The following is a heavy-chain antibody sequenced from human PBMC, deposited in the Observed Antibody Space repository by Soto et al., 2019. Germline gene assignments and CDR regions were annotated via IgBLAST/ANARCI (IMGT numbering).Heavy chain of an antibody. CDR1: GGTFSTYA. V-gene: IGHV1-69*12. Sequence: QVQLVQSGAEVKKPESSVKVSCKAPGGTFSTYAISWVRQAPGQGLEWMGGIIPMFGTANYAQRFQDRVTITADESTNTVYMELSSLRSEDTAVYFCESGIQLWLRRINTGYSGWGQGTLVTVPS. J-gene: IGHJ4*02. D-gene: IGHD5-18*01. CDR2: IIPMFGTA. CDR3: ESGIQLWLRRINTGYSG.